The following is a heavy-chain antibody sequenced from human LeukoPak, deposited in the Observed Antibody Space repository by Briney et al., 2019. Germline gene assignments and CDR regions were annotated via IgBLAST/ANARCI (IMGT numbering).Heavy chain of an antibody. CDR3: AREERISMVRGVIIGGNWFDP. J-gene: IGHJ5*02. CDR1: GYTFPSYY. V-gene: IGHV1-46*01. D-gene: IGHD3-10*01. CDR2: INPSGGST. Sequence: ASVKVSCNASGYTFPSYYMHWVRQAPGQGLEWMGMINPSGGSTTYAQKFQGRLTMTRDTSTSTVYMELSSLRSEDTAVYYCAREERISMVRGVIIGGNWFDPWGQGTLVTVSS.